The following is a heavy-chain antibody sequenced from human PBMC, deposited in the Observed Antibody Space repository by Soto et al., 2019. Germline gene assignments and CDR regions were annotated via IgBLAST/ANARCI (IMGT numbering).Heavy chain of an antibody. Sequence: GGSLRLSCAASGFTFSSYAMHWVRQAPGKGLEWVAVISYDGSNKYYADSVKGRFTISRDNSKNTLYLQMNSLRAEDTAVYYCARDLSTRSRGRCCHYGMDVWGQGTTVTVSS. J-gene: IGHJ6*02. D-gene: IGHD2-15*01. CDR2: ISYDGSNK. CDR1: GFTFSSYA. V-gene: IGHV3-30-3*01. CDR3: ARDLSTRSRGRCCHYGMDV.